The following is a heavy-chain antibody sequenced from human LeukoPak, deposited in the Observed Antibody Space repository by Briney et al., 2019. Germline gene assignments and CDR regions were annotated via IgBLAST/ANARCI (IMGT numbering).Heavy chain of an antibody. CDR3: ARERAYYYESSGYREIYNWFHP. V-gene: IGHV4-31*03. CDR2: ISFSGTT. Sequence: SETLSLTCTVSGGSISGGGFYWNWIRQHPGKGLEWIGFISFSGTTFYNPSLQIRLIISMDTSKNQFSMRLSSVTAADTAVYYCARERAYYYESSGYREIYNWFHPWGQGTLVTVSS. CDR1: GGSISGGGFY. J-gene: IGHJ5*02. D-gene: IGHD3-22*01.